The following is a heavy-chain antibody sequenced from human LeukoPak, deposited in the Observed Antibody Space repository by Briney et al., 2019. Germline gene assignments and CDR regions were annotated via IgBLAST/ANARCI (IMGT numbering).Heavy chain of an antibody. CDR2: INWNGGNT. CDR1: GFTFGDYG. CDR3: ARDRGWLQYIDY. D-gene: IGHD5-24*01. Sequence: GGSLRLPCAASGFTFGDYGMSWVRQAPGKGLEWVSSINWNGGNTAYADSVKGRFTISRDTAKDSLYLQLNSLRAEETALYYCARDRGWLQYIDYWGQGALVTVSS. J-gene: IGHJ4*02. V-gene: IGHV3-20*04.